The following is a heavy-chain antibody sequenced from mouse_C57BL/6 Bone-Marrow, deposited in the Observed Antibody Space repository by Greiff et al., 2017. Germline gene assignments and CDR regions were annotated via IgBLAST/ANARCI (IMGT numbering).Heavy chain of an antibody. Sequence: EVKLQESGPELVKPGASVKMSCKASGYTFTDYNMHWVKQSHGKSLEWIGYINPNNGGTSYNQKFKGKATLTVNKSSSTAYMELRSLTSEDSAVYYCAREVYYGNYYWYFDVWGTGTTVTVSS. J-gene: IGHJ1*03. CDR3: AREVYYGNYYWYFDV. CDR2: INPNNGGT. D-gene: IGHD2-1*01. CDR1: GYTFTDYN. V-gene: IGHV1-22*01.